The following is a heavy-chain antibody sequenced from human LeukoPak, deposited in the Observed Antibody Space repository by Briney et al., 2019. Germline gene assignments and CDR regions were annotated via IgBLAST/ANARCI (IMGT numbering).Heavy chain of an antibody. CDR2: INPNSGGT. J-gene: IGHJ4*02. CDR3: ARDYYYYDSSGYYYIPYCFDY. CDR1: GYTFTGYY. D-gene: IGHD3-22*01. V-gene: IGHV1-2*06. Sequence: GASVKVSRKASGYTFTGYYMHWVRQAPGQGLEWMGRINPNSGGTNYAQKFQGRVTMTRDTSISTAYMELSRLRSDDTAVYYCARDYYYYDSSGYYYIPYCFDYWGQGTLVTVSS.